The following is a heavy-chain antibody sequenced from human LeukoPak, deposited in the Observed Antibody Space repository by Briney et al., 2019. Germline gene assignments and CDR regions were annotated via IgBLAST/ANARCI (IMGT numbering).Heavy chain of an antibody. CDR3: ARDSLPSEGCGYDSCSPNY. CDR1: GYTFTSYY. D-gene: IGHD5-12*01. J-gene: IGHJ4*02. Sequence: GASVKVSCTASGYTFTSYYMHWVRLAPGQGLEWMGIINPSGGSTSYAQKFQGRVTMTRDTSTSTVYMELSSLRSEDTAVYYCARDSLPSEGCGYDSCSPNYWGQGTLVTVSS. CDR2: INPSGGST. V-gene: IGHV1-46*01.